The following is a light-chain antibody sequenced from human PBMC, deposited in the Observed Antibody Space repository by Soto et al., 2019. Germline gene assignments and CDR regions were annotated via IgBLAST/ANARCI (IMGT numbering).Light chain of an antibody. Sequence: QTVVTQEPSLTVSPGGTVTLTCASSTGAVTSGYYPTWFQQKPGQAPRALIYSTSDKYSWTPARFSGSLLGDKAALTLSGVQPEDEAEYYCLLYDGGGVVFGGGTQLTVL. CDR1: TGAVTSGYY. CDR3: LLYDGGGVV. J-gene: IGLJ2*01. V-gene: IGLV7-43*01. CDR2: STS.